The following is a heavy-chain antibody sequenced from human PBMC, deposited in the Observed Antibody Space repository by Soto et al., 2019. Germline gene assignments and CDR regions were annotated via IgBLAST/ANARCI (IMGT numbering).Heavy chain of an antibody. J-gene: IGHJ4*02. Sequence: GGSLRLSCAASGFTFSSYSMNWVRQAPGKGLEWVSSISSSSSYIYYADSVKGRFTISRDNAKNSLYLQMNSLRAEDTAVYYCARFEDYIWGSYRPPPPADYWGQGTLVTVSS. D-gene: IGHD3-16*02. V-gene: IGHV3-21*01. CDR3: ARFEDYIWGSYRPPPPADY. CDR2: ISSSSSYI. CDR1: GFTFSSYS.